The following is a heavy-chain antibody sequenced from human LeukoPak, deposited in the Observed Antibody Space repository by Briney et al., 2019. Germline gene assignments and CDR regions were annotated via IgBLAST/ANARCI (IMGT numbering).Heavy chain of an antibody. Sequence: SETLSFTCTVSGGSISSGSYYWSWIRQPAGKGLEWIGRIYTSGSTNYNPSLKSRVTISVDTSKNQFSLKLSSVTAADTAVYYCAGGRGGSGSYYGGHAFDIWGQGTMVTVSS. J-gene: IGHJ3*02. CDR1: GGSISSGSYY. D-gene: IGHD1-26*01. CDR2: IYTSGST. V-gene: IGHV4-61*02. CDR3: AGGRGGSGSYYGGHAFDI.